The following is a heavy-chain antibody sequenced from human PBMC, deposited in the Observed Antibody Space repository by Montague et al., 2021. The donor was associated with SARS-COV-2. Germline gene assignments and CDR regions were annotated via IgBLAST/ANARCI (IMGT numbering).Heavy chain of an antibody. D-gene: IGHD2-8*02. CDR2: TKYTSTRYE. J-gene: IGHJ3*01. Sequence: CAISGDSVSSNIAAWNWIRQSPSRGREWLGRTKYTSTRYETYAVTVQSRITITADTSKNQFSLHLNSVTPEDTAVYYCARDLYWAFDAWGLGTTVTVSA. CDR1: GDSVSSNIAA. V-gene: IGHV6-1*01. CDR3: ARDLYWAFDA.